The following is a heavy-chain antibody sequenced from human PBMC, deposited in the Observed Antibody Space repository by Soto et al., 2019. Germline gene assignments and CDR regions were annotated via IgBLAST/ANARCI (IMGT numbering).Heavy chain of an antibody. D-gene: IGHD3-10*01. J-gene: IGHJ5*02. V-gene: IGHV5-51*01. CDR2: IYPGDGKT. CDR1: GYSFTSYW. CDR3: AKLRWGSDDWFDP. Sequence: GESLKISCKASGYSFTSYWIAWVRQMPGKGLEWMGSIYPGDGKTSYGPSFQGQVTISADKSIATAYLQWGSLKASDTAVYYCAKLRWGSDDWFDPWGQGTLVTSPQ.